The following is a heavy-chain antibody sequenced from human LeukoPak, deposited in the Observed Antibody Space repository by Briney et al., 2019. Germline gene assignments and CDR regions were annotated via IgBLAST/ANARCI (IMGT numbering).Heavy chain of an antibody. V-gene: IGHV3-23*01. CDR2: ITGTGSST. CDR3: AKSSSSNWYFYFDY. CDR1: GFTFSSHG. D-gene: IGHD6-13*01. Sequence: GGTLRLSCAASGFTFSSHGMNWVRQAPGKGLEWVSVITGTGSSTYYADSVKGRFTISRDNSKNTVSLQMNSLRAEDTAVYYCAKSSSSNWYFYFDYWGQGTLVTVSS. J-gene: IGHJ4*02.